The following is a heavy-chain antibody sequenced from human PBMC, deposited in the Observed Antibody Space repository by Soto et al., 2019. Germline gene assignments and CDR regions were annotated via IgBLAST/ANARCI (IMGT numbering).Heavy chain of an antibody. V-gene: IGHV3-23*01. J-gene: IGHJ4*02. CDR3: AKEMVLRYFDWSTYYFDY. D-gene: IGHD3-9*01. CDR1: GFTFSSYA. Sequence: GGSLRLSCAASGFTFSSYAMSWVRQAPGKGLEWVSAISGSGGSTYYADSVKGRFTISRDNSKNTLYLQMNSLRAEDTAVYYCAKEMVLRYFDWSTYYFDYWGQGTLVTVSS. CDR2: ISGSGGST.